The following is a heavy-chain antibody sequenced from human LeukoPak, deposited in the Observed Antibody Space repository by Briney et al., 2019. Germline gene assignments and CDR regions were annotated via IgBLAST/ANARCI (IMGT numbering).Heavy chain of an antibody. J-gene: IGHJ4*02. D-gene: IGHD6-19*01. CDR3: ARHAEYNSGWHFYLDH. V-gene: IGHV4-39*01. CDR1: GVSTTNGIYY. CDR2: VHNVGST. Sequence: SETLSLTCTVSGVSTTNGIYYWAWVRQSPGTGVEWIGSVHNVGSTSYNLSLRSRVTMSIDTSKNQFSLRLNSVTAADTAVYYCARHAEYNSGWHFYLDHWGQGILVTVSS.